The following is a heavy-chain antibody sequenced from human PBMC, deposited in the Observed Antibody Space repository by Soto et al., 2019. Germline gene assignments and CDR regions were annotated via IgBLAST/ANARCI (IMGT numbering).Heavy chain of an antibody. J-gene: IGHJ6*02. D-gene: IGHD4-17*01. CDR2: IYYSGST. V-gene: IGHV4-30-4*01. CDR1: GGSISSGDYY. CDR3: ARDLRYGGYVPLDLGYYGMDV. Sequence: SETLSLTCTVSGGSISSGDYYWSWIRQPPGKGLEWIGYIYYSGSTYYNPSLKSRVTISVDTSKNQFSLKLSSVTAADTAVYYCARDLRYGGYVPLDLGYYGMDVWGQGTTVTVSS.